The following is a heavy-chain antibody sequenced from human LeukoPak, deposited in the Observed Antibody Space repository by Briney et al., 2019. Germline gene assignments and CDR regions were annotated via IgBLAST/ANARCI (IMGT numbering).Heavy chain of an antibody. CDR3: ARGGTMIVVVHLDY. V-gene: IGHV1-18*01. CDR1: GGTFSNYA. Sequence: ASVKVSCKASGGTFSNYAISWVRQAPGQGLEWMGGISAYNGNTNYAQKLQGRDTMTTDTSTSTAYMELRSLRSDDTAVYYRARGGTMIVVVHLDYWGQGTLVTVSS. CDR2: ISAYNGNT. J-gene: IGHJ4*02. D-gene: IGHD3-22*01.